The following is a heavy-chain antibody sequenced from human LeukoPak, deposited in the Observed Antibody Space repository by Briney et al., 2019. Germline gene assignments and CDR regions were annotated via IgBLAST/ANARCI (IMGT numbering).Heavy chain of an antibody. J-gene: IGHJ4*02. CDR2: IIPIFGTA. D-gene: IGHD6-19*01. V-gene: IGHV1-69*05. Sequence: GASVKVSCKASGYTFISYYMHWVRQAPGQGLEWMGGIIPIFGTANYAQKFQGRVTITTDESTSTAYMELSSLRSEDTAVYYCAQTGGSGWYDHGHDYWGQGTLVTVSS. CDR3: AQTGGSGWYDHGHDY. CDR1: GYTFISYY.